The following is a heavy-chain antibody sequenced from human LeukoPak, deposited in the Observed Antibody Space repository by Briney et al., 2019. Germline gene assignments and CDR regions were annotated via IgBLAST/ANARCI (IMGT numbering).Heavy chain of an antibody. D-gene: IGHD4-11*01. CDR2: INPSGGST. V-gene: IGHV1-46*01. J-gene: IGHJ4*02. CDR1: GYTFTSYY. Sequence: RASVKVSCKASGYTFTSYYMHWVRQAPGQGLEWMGIINPSGGSTSYAQKFQGRVTMTRDTSTSTVYMELSSLRSEDTAVYYCARERTRRNDYRRTKEYYFDYWGQGTLVTVSS. CDR3: ARERTRRNDYRRTKEYYFDY.